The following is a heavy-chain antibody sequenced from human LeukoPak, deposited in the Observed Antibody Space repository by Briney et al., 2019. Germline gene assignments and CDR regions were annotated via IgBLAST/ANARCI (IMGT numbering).Heavy chain of an antibody. CDR3: ARHSAWIVATIGEGFDY. CDR2: IDSSGST. D-gene: IGHD5-12*01. Sequence: RPSETLSLTCTVSGGSISSYYWSWIRQPAGKGLEWIGRIDSSGSTNYNPSLKSRVTISVDTSKNQFSLKLSSVTAADTAVYYCARHSAWIVATIGEGFDYWGQGTLVTVSS. V-gene: IGHV4-4*07. J-gene: IGHJ4*02. CDR1: GGSISSYY.